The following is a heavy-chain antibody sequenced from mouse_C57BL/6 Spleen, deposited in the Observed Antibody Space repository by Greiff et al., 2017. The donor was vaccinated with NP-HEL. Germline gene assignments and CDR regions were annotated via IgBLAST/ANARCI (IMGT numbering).Heavy chain of an antibody. CDR2: IYPSDSET. Sequence: VQLQQPGAELVRPGSSVKLSCKASGYTFTSYWMDWVKQRPGQGLEWIGNIYPSDSETHYNQKFKDKATLTVDKSSSTAYMQLSSLTSEDSAVYYCARARGLLLCFDYWGQGTPLTVSS. CDR1: GYTFTSYW. J-gene: IGHJ2*01. D-gene: IGHD2-3*01. V-gene: IGHV1-61*01. CDR3: ARARGLLLCFDY.